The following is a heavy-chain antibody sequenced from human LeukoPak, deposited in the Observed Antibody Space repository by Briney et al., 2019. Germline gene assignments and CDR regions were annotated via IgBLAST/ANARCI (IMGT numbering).Heavy chain of an antibody. CDR3: ARRSGSFYSLDY. Sequence: SETLSLTCAVSAYSIGSGYFWDWIRQPPGKGLEWLGSISHSGNTFYNLSLKSRVTISVDTSKNQFSVKVRSVTAADTAVYYCARRSGSFYSLDYWGQGTLVTVSS. D-gene: IGHD1-26*01. CDR1: AYSIGSGYF. V-gene: IGHV4-38-2*01. J-gene: IGHJ4*02. CDR2: ISHSGNT.